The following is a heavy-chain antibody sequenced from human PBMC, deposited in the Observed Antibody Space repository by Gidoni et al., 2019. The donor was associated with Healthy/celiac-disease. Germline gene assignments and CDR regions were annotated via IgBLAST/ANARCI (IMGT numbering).Heavy chain of an antibody. J-gene: IGHJ1*01. CDR3: ARVAGYGGNSFQH. D-gene: IGHD4-17*01. CDR1: GGSVSSGSYY. Sequence: QVQLQESGPGLVKPSETLSLTCTVSGGSVSSGSYYWSWIRQPPGKGLEWIGYIYYSGSTNYNPSLKSRVTISVDTSKNQFSLKLSSVTAADTAVYYCARVAGYGGNSFQHWGQGTLVTVSS. V-gene: IGHV4-61*01. CDR2: IYYSGST.